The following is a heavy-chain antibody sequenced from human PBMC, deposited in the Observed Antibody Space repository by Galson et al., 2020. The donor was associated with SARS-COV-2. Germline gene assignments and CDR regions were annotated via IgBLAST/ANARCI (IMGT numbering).Heavy chain of an antibody. CDR3: AREEGIRGYNYGRLYYGMDV. CDR2: ISTSSSYT. D-gene: IGHD5-18*01. CDR1: GFSFSTYS. V-gene: IGHV3-21*01. Sequence: NSGGSLRLSCAASGFSFSTYSMNWVRLAPGKGLEWVSSISTSSSYTYYVDSVKGRFSISRDNPRNSLYLQMNSLRAEDTAVYYCAREEGIRGYNYGRLYYGMDVWGQGTTVTVSS. J-gene: IGHJ6*02.